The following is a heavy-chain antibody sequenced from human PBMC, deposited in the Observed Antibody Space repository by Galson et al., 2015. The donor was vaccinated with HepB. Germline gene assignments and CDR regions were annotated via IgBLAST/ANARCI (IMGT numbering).Heavy chain of an antibody. CDR1: GFTFSSYG. CDR2: ISYDGSNK. CDR3: AKASGGCSGGSCYPPYGMDV. Sequence: SLRLSCAASGFTFSSYGMHWVRQAPGKGLEWVAVISYDGSNKYYADSVKGRFTISRDNSKNTLYLQMNSLRAEDTAVYYCAKASGGCSGGSCYPPYGMDVWGQGTTVTVSS. J-gene: IGHJ6*02. V-gene: IGHV3-30*18. D-gene: IGHD2-15*01.